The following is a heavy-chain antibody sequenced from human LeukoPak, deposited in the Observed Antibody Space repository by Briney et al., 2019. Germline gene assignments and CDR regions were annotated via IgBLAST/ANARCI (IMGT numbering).Heavy chain of an antibody. CDR2: ISSSSSTI. Sequence: GGSLRLSCAASGFTFSSYSTNWVRQAPGKGLEWVSYISSSSSTIYYADSVKGRFTISRDNAKNSLYLQMNSLRAEDTAVYYCARPSSKYSGSYYGLADYWGQGTLVTVSS. D-gene: IGHD1-26*01. V-gene: IGHV3-48*01. CDR1: GFTFSSYS. CDR3: ARPSSKYSGSYYGLADY. J-gene: IGHJ4*02.